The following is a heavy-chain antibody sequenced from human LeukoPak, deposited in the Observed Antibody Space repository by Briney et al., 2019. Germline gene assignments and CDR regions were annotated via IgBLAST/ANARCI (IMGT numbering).Heavy chain of an antibody. V-gene: IGHV3-33*01. D-gene: IGHD2-8*01. Sequence: GGSLRLSCAASGFIFSDYGIHWVRQTPGRGLEWVAIIWHDGSNKYYADSVKGRFTISRDNSKNTLSLEMNSLRDEDTAVYYCARNTNGYYFDYWGQGTLVTVSS. J-gene: IGHJ4*02. CDR3: ARNTNGYYFDY. CDR2: IWHDGSNK. CDR1: GFIFSDYG.